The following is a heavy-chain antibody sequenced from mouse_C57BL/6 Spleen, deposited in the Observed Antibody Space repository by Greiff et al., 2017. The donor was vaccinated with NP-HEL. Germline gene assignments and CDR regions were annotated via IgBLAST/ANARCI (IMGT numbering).Heavy chain of an antibody. Sequence: DVQLQESGGGLVKPGGSLKLSCAASGFTFSSYAMSWVRQTPEKRLEWVATISDGGSYTYYPDNVKGRFTISRDNAKNNLYLQMSHLKSEDTAMYYCARDTTVVATRAMDYWGQGTSVTVSS. J-gene: IGHJ4*01. CDR1: GFTFSSYA. D-gene: IGHD1-1*01. CDR2: ISDGGSYT. CDR3: ARDTTVVATRAMDY. V-gene: IGHV5-4*01.